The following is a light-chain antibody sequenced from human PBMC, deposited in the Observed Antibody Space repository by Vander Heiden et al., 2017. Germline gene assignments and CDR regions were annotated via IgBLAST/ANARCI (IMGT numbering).Light chain of an antibody. V-gene: IGKV3-20*01. Sequence: IVLTQSPGTLSLSPGERATLSCRASQSVSNNYLAWYQQKPGQAPRLLIYGASTRATDIPDRFSGSGSETEFTLTISTLEPDDFGVYYCQQYEKSIGSFGQGTKLEI. J-gene: IGKJ2*03. CDR3: QQYEKSIGS. CDR2: GAS. CDR1: QSVSNNY.